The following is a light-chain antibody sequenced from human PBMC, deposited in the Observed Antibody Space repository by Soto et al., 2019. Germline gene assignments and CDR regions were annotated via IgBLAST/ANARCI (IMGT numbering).Light chain of an antibody. CDR3: CSFAGTYTLYV. Sequence: QSALTQPPSASGSPGQSVTISCTGTSSDVGKYDYVSWFQHHPGKAPKLIIYEVSKRPSGVPGRFSGSKSGSTASLTVSGLQAEDEADYYCCSFAGTYTLYVFGTGTKVTVL. CDR2: EVS. CDR1: SSDVGKYDY. V-gene: IGLV2-8*01. J-gene: IGLJ1*01.